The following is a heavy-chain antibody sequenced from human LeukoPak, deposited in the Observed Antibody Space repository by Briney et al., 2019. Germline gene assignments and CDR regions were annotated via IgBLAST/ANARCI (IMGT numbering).Heavy chain of an antibody. J-gene: IGHJ6*02. CDR2: ISSSSSYI. V-gene: IGHV3-21*01. Sequence: GGSLRLSCAASGFTFSSYSMNWVRQAPGKGLEWVSSISSSSSYIYYADSVKGRFTISRDNAKNSLYLQMNSLRAEDTAVYYCARDRYYGSGSYYGHYYYGMDVWGQGTTVTVSS. CDR1: GFTFSSYS. CDR3: ARDRYYGSGSYYGHYYYGMDV. D-gene: IGHD3-10*01.